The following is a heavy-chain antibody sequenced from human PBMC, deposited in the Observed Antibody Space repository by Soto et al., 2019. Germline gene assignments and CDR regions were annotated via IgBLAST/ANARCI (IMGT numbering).Heavy chain of an antibody. CDR1: EGSCTNYW. CDR2: IYPGDSDS. D-gene: IGHD6-13*01. V-gene: IGHV5-51*01. J-gene: IGHJ6*02. Sequence: LRICSRGSEGSCTNYWIGRVSQMPGKGLEWMGIIYPGDSDSRYSPSFQGQVTISADKSISTAYLQWSSLKASDTAMYYCARLQQPNYYYYGMDVWGQGTTVTVSS. CDR3: ARLQQPNYYYYGMDV.